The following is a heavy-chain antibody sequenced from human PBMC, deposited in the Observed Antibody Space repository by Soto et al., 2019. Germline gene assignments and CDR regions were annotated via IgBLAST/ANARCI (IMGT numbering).Heavy chain of an antibody. Sequence: GGSLRLSCTGSGFTFSSYAMHWVRQAPGKGLEWVAVISNDGSNRFYADSVKDRFTLSRDNSKNTLYLDMDSLRPEDTAVYLCARGQHGNDYWGQGTLVTVSS. V-gene: IGHV3-30-3*01. CDR3: ARGQHGNDY. CDR2: ISNDGSNR. CDR1: GFTFSSYA. J-gene: IGHJ4*02. D-gene: IGHD2-15*01.